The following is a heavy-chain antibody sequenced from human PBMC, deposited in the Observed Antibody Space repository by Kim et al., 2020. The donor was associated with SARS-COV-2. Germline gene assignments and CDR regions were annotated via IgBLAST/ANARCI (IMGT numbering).Heavy chain of an antibody. V-gene: IGHV3-30*18. CDR2: ISNDGSYQ. D-gene: IGHD3-3*01. J-gene: IGHJ4*02. CDR1: GFTFSHYG. CDR3: VKSRVPTEIDFVTAH. Sequence: GGSLRLSCAASGFTFSHYGMHWVRQAPGKGLEWVAVISNDGSYQYYADSLRGRFTISRDNSNNTLCLQLSSLRTEDTAVYYCVKSRVPTEIDFVTAHWGQGTLVTVSS.